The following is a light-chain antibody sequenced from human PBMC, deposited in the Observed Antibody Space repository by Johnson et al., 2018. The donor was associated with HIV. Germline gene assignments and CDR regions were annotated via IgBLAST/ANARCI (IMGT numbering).Light chain of an antibody. Sequence: QSVLTQPPSVSAAPGQKVTISCSGSSSNIGNNYVSWYQQLPGTAPKLLIYENNKRPSGIPDRFSGSKSGTSATLGITGLQTGEAADDYCGTCDNSLSSYVFETGTKFTVL. J-gene: IGLJ1*01. CDR1: SSNIGNNY. V-gene: IGLV1-51*02. CDR3: GTCDNSLSSYV. CDR2: ENN.